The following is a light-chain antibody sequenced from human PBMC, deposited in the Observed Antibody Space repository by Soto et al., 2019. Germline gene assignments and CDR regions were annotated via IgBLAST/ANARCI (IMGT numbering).Light chain of an antibody. CDR3: SSYAGSNNEV. CDR1: SRDVGGYNY. CDR2: EVS. Sequence: QSALTQPPSASGSPGQSVTISCSGTSRDVGGYNYVSWYQQHPGKAPKLIIFEVSKRPSGVPDRFSASKSGNTASLTVAGLQAEDEADYFCSSYAGSNNEVFGGGTKLTVL. J-gene: IGLJ3*02. V-gene: IGLV2-8*01.